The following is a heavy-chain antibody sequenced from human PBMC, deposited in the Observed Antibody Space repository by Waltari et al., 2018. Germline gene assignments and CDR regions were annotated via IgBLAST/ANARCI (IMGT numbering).Heavy chain of an antibody. CDR1: GGTFSSYA. D-gene: IGHD4-17*01. Sequence: QVQLVQSGAEVKKPGSSVTVSCKASGGTFSSYAISCVRQAPGQGLEWMGGLIPILGTANYAQKSQGRVTITADESTSTAYMELSSLRSEDTAGYYCARATTVTTAYFDYWGQGTLVTVSS. CDR3: ARATTVTTAYFDY. J-gene: IGHJ4*02. V-gene: IGHV1-69*01. CDR2: LIPILGTA.